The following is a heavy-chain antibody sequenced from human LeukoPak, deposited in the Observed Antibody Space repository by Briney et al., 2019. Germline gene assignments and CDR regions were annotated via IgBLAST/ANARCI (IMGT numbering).Heavy chain of an antibody. V-gene: IGHV4-39*01. D-gene: IGHD2-21*01. J-gene: IGHJ5*02. CDR1: GGSISSYY. Sequence: SETLSLTCTVSGGSISSYYWGWIRQPPGKGLEWIGSVYYSGSTYYNPSLKSRVTISVDTSKNQFSLKLRSVTAADTVVYYCARPLSRLSWLDPWGQGTLVTVSS. CDR2: VYYSGST. CDR3: ARPLSRLSWLDP.